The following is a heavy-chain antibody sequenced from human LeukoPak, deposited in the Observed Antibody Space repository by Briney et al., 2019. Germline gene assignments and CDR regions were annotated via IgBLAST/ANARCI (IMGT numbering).Heavy chain of an antibody. CDR3: VRDSDASSGDWFDP. Sequence: SETLSLTCTVSGGFISSSPFYWGWIRQPPGKGLEWIGSIYYSGSTYYNPSLKSRVTISLDTSKNQFSLKLSSVTAADTAVYYCVRDSDASSGDWFDPWGQGTLVTVSS. V-gene: IGHV4-39*07. CDR2: IYYSGST. D-gene: IGHD6-6*01. J-gene: IGHJ5*01. CDR1: GGFISSSPFY.